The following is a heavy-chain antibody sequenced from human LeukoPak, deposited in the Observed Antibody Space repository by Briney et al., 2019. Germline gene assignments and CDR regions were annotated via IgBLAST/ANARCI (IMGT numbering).Heavy chain of an antibody. CDR2: ISSSGSTI. V-gene: IGHV3-48*03. J-gene: IGHJ6*02. Sequence: GGSLRLSCAASGFTFSSYEMNWVRQAPGKGLEWVSYISSSGSTIYYADSVKGRFTISRDNAKNSLYLQMNSLRAEDTAVYYCARVYGDYYYGMDVWGQGTTVTVSS. D-gene: IGHD4-17*01. CDR3: ARVYGDYYYGMDV. CDR1: GFTFSSYE.